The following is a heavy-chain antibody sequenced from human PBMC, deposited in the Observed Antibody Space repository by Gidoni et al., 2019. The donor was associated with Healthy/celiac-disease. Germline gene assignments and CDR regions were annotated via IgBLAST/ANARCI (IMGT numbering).Heavy chain of an antibody. D-gene: IGHD6-13*01. CDR3: AGSTRDSSSWKAVDY. J-gene: IGHJ4*02. Sequence: QVQLQESGPGLVKPSGTLSLTCAVSGGSISSSNWWSWVRQPPGKGLEWIGGIYHSGSTNYNPSLKSRVTISVDKSKNQFSLKLSSVTAADTAVYYCAGSTRDSSSWKAVDYWGQGTLVTVSS. CDR2: IYHSGST. CDR1: GGSISSSNW. V-gene: IGHV4-4*02.